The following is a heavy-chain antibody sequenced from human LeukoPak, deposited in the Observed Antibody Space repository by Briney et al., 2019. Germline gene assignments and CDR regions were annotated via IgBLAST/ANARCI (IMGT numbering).Heavy chain of an antibody. CDR1: GGSISSSSYY. CDR3: ARDLAVAGTDAFDI. CDR2: IYYSGST. Sequence: ETLSLTCTVSGGSISSSSYYWGWIRQPPGKGLEWIGSIYYSGSTYYNPSLKSRVTISLDTSKNQFSLELSSVTAADTAVYYCARDLAVAGTDAFDIWGQGAMVTVSS. V-gene: IGHV4-39*07. D-gene: IGHD6-19*01. J-gene: IGHJ3*02.